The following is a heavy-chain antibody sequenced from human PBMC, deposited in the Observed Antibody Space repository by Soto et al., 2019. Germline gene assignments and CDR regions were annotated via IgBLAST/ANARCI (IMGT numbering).Heavy chain of an antibody. V-gene: IGHV3-33*01. D-gene: IGHD2-15*01. CDR3: ARDEGYCSGGSCDT. J-gene: IGHJ5*02. Sequence: QVQLVESGGGVVQPGRSLRLSCAASGFTFSSYGMHWVRQAPGKGLEWVAVIWYDGSNKYYADSVKGRFTISRDNSKNRLCMEMISLRGEDTAVYYWARDEGYCSGGSCDTWGQGTRVTVSS. CDR2: IWYDGSNK. CDR1: GFTFSSYG.